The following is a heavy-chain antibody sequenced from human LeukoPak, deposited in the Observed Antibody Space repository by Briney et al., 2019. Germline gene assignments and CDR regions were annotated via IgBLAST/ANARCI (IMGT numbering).Heavy chain of an antibody. D-gene: IGHD3-10*01. CDR2: INHSGST. CDR1: GGSFSGYY. V-gene: IGHV4-34*01. CDR3: ARRLWFGGYYFDY. J-gene: IGHJ4*02. Sequence: SETLSLTCAVYGGSFSGYYWSWIRQPPGKGLEWIGEINHSGSTNYNPSLKSRVTISVDTSKNQFSLELSSVTAADTAVYYCARRLWFGGYYFDYWGQGTLVTVSS.